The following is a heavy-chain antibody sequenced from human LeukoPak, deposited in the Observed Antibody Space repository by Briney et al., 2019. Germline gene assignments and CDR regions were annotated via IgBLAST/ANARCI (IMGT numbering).Heavy chain of an antibody. CDR3: ARDLWTGDTDY. Sequence: QYGESLKISCAASGFTVSSNYMSWVRQAPGKGLEWVSVIYSGGSTYYADSVKGRFTISRDNSKNTLYLQMNSLRAEDTAVYFCARDLWTGDTDYWGQGTLVTVSS. D-gene: IGHD3/OR15-3a*01. J-gene: IGHJ4*02. CDR1: GFTVSSNY. CDR2: IYSGGST. V-gene: IGHV3-53*01.